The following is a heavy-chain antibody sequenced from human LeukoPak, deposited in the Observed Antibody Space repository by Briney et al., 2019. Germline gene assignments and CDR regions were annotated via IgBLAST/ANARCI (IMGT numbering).Heavy chain of an antibody. D-gene: IGHD2-2*01. CDR3: ARDMHEVVPAAPDY. CDR2: INPSGGST. J-gene: IGHJ4*02. Sequence: ASVKVSCTASGYTFTSYYMHWVRPAPGQGLEWMGIINPSGGSTSYAQKFQGRVTMTRDTSTRTVYMELSSLRSEDTAVYYCARDMHEVVPAAPDYWGQGTLVTVSS. CDR1: GYTFTSYY. V-gene: IGHV1-46*01.